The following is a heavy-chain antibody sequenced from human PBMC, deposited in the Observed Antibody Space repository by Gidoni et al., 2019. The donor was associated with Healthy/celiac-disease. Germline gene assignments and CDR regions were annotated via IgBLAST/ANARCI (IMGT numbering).Heavy chain of an antibody. CDR1: GGTFSSYA. CDR3: ASGSGGYGSGSYYTNPLGG. J-gene: IGHJ4*02. CDR2: IIPILGIA. V-gene: IGHV1-69*04. Sequence: QVQLVQSGAEVKKPGSSVKVSCKASGGTFSSYAISWVRQAPGQGLEWMGRIIPILGIANYAQKFQGRVTITADKSTSTAYMELSSLRSEDTAVYYCASGSGGYGSGSYYTNPLGGWGQGTLVTVSS. D-gene: IGHD3-10*01.